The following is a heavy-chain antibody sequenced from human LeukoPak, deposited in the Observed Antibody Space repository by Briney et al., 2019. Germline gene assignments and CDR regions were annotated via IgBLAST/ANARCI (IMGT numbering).Heavy chain of an antibody. CDR2: ISGSGDTT. CDR1: GFTFITYA. J-gene: IGHJ4*02. D-gene: IGHD1-26*01. Sequence: PGGSLRLSCAASGFTFITYAMTWVRQAPGKGLEWVSAISGSGDTTYYADSVKGRFTISRDNSKNMVYLQMNSLRAEDTAVYYCARYRYSGSYLDYWGQGTLVTVSS. CDR3: ARYRYSGSYLDY. V-gene: IGHV3-23*01.